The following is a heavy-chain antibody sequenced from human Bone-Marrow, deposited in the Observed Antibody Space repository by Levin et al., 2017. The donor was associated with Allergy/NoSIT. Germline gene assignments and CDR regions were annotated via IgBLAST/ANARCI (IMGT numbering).Heavy chain of an antibody. CDR3: ARDHNGENQLYGMDV. V-gene: IGHV3-7*01. CDR2: IKQDGSEK. D-gene: IGHD5-24*01. CDR1: GFTFSSYW. Sequence: GESLKISCAASGFTFSSYWMSWVRQAPGKGLEWVANIKQDGSEKYYVDSVKGRFTISRDNAKNSLYLQMNSLRAEDTAVYYCARDHNGENQLYGMDVWGQGTTVTVSS. J-gene: IGHJ6*02.